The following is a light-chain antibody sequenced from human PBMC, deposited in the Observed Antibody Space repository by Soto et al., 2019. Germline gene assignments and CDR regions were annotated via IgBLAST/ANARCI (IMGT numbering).Light chain of an antibody. V-gene: IGLV1-40*01. CDR3: QSYDSSLSFGV. J-gene: IGLJ2*01. CDR1: SSNIGAGYV. CDR2: GNS. Sequence: QSALTQPPSVSGAPGQRVTISCTGSSSNIGAGYVVHWYQQLPGTAPKLLIYGNSNRPSGVPDRFSGSKSGTSASLAITGLQAEDEADYYCQSYDSSLSFGVFGGGTQLTVL.